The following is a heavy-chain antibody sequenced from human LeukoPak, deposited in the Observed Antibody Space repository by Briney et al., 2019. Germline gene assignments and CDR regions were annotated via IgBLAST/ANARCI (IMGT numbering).Heavy chain of an antibody. CDR2: IYSGGRT. Sequence: GGSLRLSCAASGFTVSSNYMSWVPQAPGKGREWVSVIYSGGRTYYADSVKARFTISRDNSKNTLYLQMNSLRADDTAVYYCASGSFYGDYFDCWGQGTLVTVSS. J-gene: IGHJ4*02. CDR3: ASGSFYGDYFDC. V-gene: IGHV3-66*01. CDR1: GFTVSSNY. D-gene: IGHD4-17*01.